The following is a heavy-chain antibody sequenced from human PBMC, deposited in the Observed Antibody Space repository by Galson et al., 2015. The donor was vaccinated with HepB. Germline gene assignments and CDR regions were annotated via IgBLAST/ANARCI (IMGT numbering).Heavy chain of an antibody. CDR1: GGTFSSYA. Sequence: SVKVSCKASGGTFSSYAISWVRQAPGQGLEWMGGIIPIFGTADYAQKFQGRVTITADESTSTAYMELSSLRSEDTAVYYCAREMNNIVATSGMDVWGQGTTVTVSS. CDR2: IIPIFGTA. D-gene: IGHD5-12*01. J-gene: IGHJ6*02. V-gene: IGHV1-69*13. CDR3: AREMNNIVATSGMDV.